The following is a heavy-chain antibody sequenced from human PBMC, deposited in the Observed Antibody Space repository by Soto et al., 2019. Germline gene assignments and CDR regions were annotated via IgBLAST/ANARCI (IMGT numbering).Heavy chain of an antibody. J-gene: IGHJ4*02. CDR2: IIPIFGTA. CDR3: ARDTDYYDSSGYYQYYFDY. CDR1: GGTFSSYA. D-gene: IGHD3-22*01. V-gene: IGHV1-69*13. Sequence: SVKVSCKASGGTFSSYAISWVRQAPGQGLEWMGGIIPIFGTANYAQKFQGRVTITADESTSTAYMELSSLRSEGTAVYYCARDTDYYDSSGYYQYYFDYWGQGTLVTVSS.